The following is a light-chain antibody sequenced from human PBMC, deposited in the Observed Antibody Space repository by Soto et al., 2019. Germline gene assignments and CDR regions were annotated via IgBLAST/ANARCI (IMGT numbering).Light chain of an antibody. Sequence: EIILTQSPDTLSLSPGERATLSCRSSQTVSSNYLAWYQQKPGLAPRLLVYDASNRATGIPDRFSGSGSGTDFTLTISRLEPEDSAVYYCQQYGSSRTFGQGTKVDIK. CDR2: DAS. J-gene: IGKJ1*01. CDR3: QQYGSSRT. CDR1: QTVSSNY. V-gene: IGKV3D-20*01.